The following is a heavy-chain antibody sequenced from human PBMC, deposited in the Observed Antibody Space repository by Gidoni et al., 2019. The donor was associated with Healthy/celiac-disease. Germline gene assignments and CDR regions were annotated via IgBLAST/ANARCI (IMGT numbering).Heavy chain of an antibody. Sequence: SGFTFSSYGMHWVRQAPGKGLEWVAVIWYDGSNKYYADSVKGRFTISRDNSKNTLYLQMNSLRAEDTAVYYCARGGCSGGSCYLDYYYGMDVWGQGTTVTVSS. CDR2: IWYDGSNK. J-gene: IGHJ6*02. V-gene: IGHV3-33*01. CDR1: GFTFSSYG. D-gene: IGHD2-15*01. CDR3: ARGGCSGGSCYLDYYYGMDV.